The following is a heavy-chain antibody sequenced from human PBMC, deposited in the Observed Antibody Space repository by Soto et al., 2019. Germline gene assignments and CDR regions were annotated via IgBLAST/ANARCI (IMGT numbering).Heavy chain of an antibody. CDR1: GFTFDDYA. CDR3: AKDLRYDSRGSVFDY. D-gene: IGHD3-22*01. J-gene: IGHJ4*02. Sequence: EVQLVESGGGLVQPGRSLRLSCADSGFTFDDYAMHWVRQAPGKGLEWVSGISWNSGSIGYADSVKGRFTISRDNAKNSLFLQMNSLRAEDTALYYCAKDLRYDSRGSVFDYWGQGTLVSVSS. V-gene: IGHV3-9*01. CDR2: ISWNSGSI.